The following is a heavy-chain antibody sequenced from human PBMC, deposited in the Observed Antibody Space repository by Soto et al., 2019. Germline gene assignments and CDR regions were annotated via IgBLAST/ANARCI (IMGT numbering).Heavy chain of an antibody. CDR3: ARGFAGLFND. CDR2: INHSGST. Sequence: SETLSLTCAVYGGSFSGYYWSWIRQPPGKGLEWIGEINHSGSTNYNPSLKSRVTISVDTSKNQFSLKLSSVTAADTAVYYCARGFAGLFNDWGQGTLVTVSS. D-gene: IGHD6-13*01. J-gene: IGHJ4*02. CDR1: GGSFSGYY. V-gene: IGHV4-34*01.